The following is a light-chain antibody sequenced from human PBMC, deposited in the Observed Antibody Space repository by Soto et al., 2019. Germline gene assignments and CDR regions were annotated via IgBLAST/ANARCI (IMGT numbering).Light chain of an antibody. CDR2: EVT. CDR3: SSYTTSSVL. J-gene: IGLJ2*01. Sequence: QSALTQPASVSGSPGQSITISCTGTSRDVGSYNYVSWYQQHPGKAPKLMIYEVTNRPSGVSNRFSGSKSGNTASLTISGLQAEDEADYYCSSYTTSSVLFGGGTKLTVL. V-gene: IGLV2-14*01. CDR1: SRDVGSYNY.